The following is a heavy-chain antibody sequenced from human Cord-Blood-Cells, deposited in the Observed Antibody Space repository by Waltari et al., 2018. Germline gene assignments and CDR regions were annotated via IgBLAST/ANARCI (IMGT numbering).Heavy chain of an antibody. CDR1: GFTFDDYA. CDR2: LSWNSGSI. D-gene: IGHD6-6*01. Sequence: EVQLVESGGGLVQPGRSLRLSCAASGFTFDDYALHWVRQAPGKGLEWVSGLSWNSGSIGYADSVEGRFTISRDNAKNSLYLQMNSLRAEDTALYYCAKDRSIAARRSAFDIWGQGTMVTVSS. V-gene: IGHV3-9*01. J-gene: IGHJ3*02. CDR3: AKDRSIAARRSAFDI.